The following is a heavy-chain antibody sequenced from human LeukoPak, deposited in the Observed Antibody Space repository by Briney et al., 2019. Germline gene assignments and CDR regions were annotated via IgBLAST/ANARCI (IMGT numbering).Heavy chain of an antibody. J-gene: IGHJ1*01. CDR1: GGSISSSSYY. V-gene: IGHV4-39*01. Sequence: SETLSLTCTVSGGSISSSSYYWGWIRQPPGKGLEWIGSIYYSGSTYYNPSLKSRVTISVDTSKNQFSLKLSSVTAADTAVYYCSIGGGYFQHWGQGTLVIVSS. CDR2: IYYSGST. D-gene: IGHD1-26*01. CDR3: SIGGGYFQH.